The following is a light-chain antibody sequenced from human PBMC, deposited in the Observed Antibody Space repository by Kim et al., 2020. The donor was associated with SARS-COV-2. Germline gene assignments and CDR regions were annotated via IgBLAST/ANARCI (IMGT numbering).Light chain of an antibody. CDR1: QNINNF. V-gene: IGKV3D-11*02. CDR3: QQRSAWHLT. J-gene: IGKJ4*01. CDR2: DAS. Sequence: LSPGERATLSCKASQNINNFLAWYQQKPGQAPRLLIFDASDRATDIPPRFRGSGSGTDFTLTISSLEPEDFAVYYCQQRSAWHLTFGGGTKVDIK.